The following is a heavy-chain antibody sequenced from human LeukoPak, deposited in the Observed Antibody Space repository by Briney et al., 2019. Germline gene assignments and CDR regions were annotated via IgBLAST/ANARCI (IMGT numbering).Heavy chain of an antibody. V-gene: IGHV4-59*01. J-gene: IGHJ3*02. CDR2: LSHSGGS. CDR3: ARARYANAWYAFDI. CDR1: GGSISSYY. Sequence: SETLSLTCTVSGGSISSYYWSWIRRPPGRGLEWIAYLSHSGGSDSNPSLTSRVTTLVDTSKNQFSLKLTSVTAADTAVYYCARARYANAWYAFDIWGHGTMVTVSS. D-gene: IGHD2-2*01.